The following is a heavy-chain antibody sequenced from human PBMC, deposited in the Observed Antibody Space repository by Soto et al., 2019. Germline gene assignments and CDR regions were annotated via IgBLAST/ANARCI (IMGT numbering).Heavy chain of an antibody. V-gene: IGHV5-51*01. CDR2: MYPDDSDI. CDR1: GYSFSFYW. D-gene: IGHD3-22*01. Sequence: GESLKISCKASGYSFSFYWIGWVRQMPGKGLEWMAIMYPDDSDIRYSPSFEAHVTISADKSTSTAFLQWSSLKASDTAMYYCATAYVYDFENSNYYRDAFDIWGQGTLVTVS. CDR3: ATAYVYDFENSNYYRDAFDI. J-gene: IGHJ3*02.